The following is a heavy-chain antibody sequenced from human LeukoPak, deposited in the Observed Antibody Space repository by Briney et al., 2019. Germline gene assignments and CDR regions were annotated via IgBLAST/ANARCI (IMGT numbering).Heavy chain of an antibody. Sequence: SETLSLTCTVSGGSISSSSYYWGWIRQPPGKGLEWVVSIYYTGSTYYNPSLKSRVTISVDTSKNQFSLKLSSVTAADTAVYYCAIGRGVVVVPAAPFDYWGQGTLVTVSS. CDR1: GGSISSSSYY. CDR3: AIGRGVVVVPAAPFDY. D-gene: IGHD2-2*01. CDR2: IYYTGST. J-gene: IGHJ4*02. V-gene: IGHV4-39*01.